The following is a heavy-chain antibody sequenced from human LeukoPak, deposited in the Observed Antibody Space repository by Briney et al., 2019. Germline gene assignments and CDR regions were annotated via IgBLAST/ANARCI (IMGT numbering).Heavy chain of an antibody. Sequence: PSETLSLTCTVSGVSISSGSYYWSWIRQPAGKGLEWIGRIYTSGSTNYNPSLKSRVTISVDTSKNQFSLKLSSETAADTAVYYCARIRKSEYYYYYMDVWGKGTTVTISS. D-gene: IGHD3-3*02. CDR1: GVSISSGSYY. V-gene: IGHV4-61*02. CDR2: IYTSGST. CDR3: ARIRKSEYYYYYMDV. J-gene: IGHJ6*03.